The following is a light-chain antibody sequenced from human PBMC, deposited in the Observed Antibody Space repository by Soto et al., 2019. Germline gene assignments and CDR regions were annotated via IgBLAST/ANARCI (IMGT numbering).Light chain of an antibody. J-gene: IGLJ1*01. Sequence: QSVLTQPPSASGSPGQSVTISCTGTSSDVGNYNLVSWYQQHPGQAPKLMIYEVTVRPPGVPDRFSGSKSGNTASLTVYGLQAEDEADNYCTSFAGNNDFYVFGTGTKVTVL. V-gene: IGLV2-8*01. CDR3: TSFAGNNDFYV. CDR2: EVT. CDR1: SSDVGNYNL.